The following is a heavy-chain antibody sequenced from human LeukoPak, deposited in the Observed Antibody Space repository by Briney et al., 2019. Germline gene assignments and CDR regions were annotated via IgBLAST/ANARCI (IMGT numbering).Heavy chain of an antibody. D-gene: IGHD3-10*01. J-gene: IGHJ6*02. CDR3: ARGAATGYYYYGMDV. V-gene: IGHV1-18*01. CDR1: GYTFTSYG. CDR2: FSAYNGNT. Sequence: SVKVSYKPSGYTFTSYGISWVRQAPGHRLEGMGWFSAYNGNTDYPQKLQGRVTMTTDTSTSTDYMELRSLRSDDTAVYYCARGAATGYYYYGMDVWGQATTVTDPS.